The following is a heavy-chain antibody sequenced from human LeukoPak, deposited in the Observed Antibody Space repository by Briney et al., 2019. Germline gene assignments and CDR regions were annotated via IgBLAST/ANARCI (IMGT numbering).Heavy chain of an antibody. CDR3: AKDPFVAVREVVDY. J-gene: IGHJ4*02. Sequence: GGSLRLSCAASGFTFSSYGMHWVRQAPGKGLEWVAFIRYDGSNKYYADSVKGRFTISRDNSKNTLYLQMNSLRAEDTAVYYCAKDPFVAVREVVDYWGQGTLVTVSS. CDR2: IRYDGSNK. V-gene: IGHV3-30*02. D-gene: IGHD3-10*01. CDR1: GFTFSSYG.